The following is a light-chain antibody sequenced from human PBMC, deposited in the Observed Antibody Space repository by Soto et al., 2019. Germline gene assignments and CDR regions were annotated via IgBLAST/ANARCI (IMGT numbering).Light chain of an antibody. CDR3: KQSNNWPYT. Sequence: EIVMTQSPATLSVSPGERATLSCRASQSVSDNLAWYQRKPGQAPRLLIYGASTRATGIPARFSGSGSETEFTLTISSLQSEDFAIYYCKQSNNWPYTFGQGTKVDIK. CDR1: QSVSDN. J-gene: IGKJ2*01. V-gene: IGKV3-15*01. CDR2: GAS.